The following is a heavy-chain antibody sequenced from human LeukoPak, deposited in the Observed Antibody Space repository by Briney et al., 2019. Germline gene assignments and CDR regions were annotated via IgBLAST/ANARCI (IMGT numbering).Heavy chain of an antibody. V-gene: IGHV3-48*03. D-gene: IGHD2-2*01. CDR2: ISSSGSNI. Sequence: PGGSLRLSCAASGFIFSNYEMIWVRQAPGKGLEWVSYISSSGSNIHFADSVKGRFTISRDNAENSPFLQMNSLRAEDTAVYYCAREGQESCSSTSCSSGAFDIWGQGTMVTVSS. CDR3: AREGQESCSSTSCSSGAFDI. J-gene: IGHJ3*02. CDR1: GFIFSNYE.